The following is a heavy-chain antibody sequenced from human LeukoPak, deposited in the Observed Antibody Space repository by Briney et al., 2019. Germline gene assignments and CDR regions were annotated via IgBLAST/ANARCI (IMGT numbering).Heavy chain of an antibody. V-gene: IGHV3-20*04. J-gene: IGHJ5*02. D-gene: IGHD6-13*01. CDR1: GFTFDDYG. CDR2: INWNGGST. Sequence: PGGSLRLPCAASGFTFDDYGMSWVRQAPGKGLEWVSGINWNGGSTGYADSVKGRFTISRDNAKNTLYLQMNSLRAEDTAVYYCARDLIAAAGMGWFDPWGQGTLVTVSS. CDR3: ARDLIAAAGMGWFDP.